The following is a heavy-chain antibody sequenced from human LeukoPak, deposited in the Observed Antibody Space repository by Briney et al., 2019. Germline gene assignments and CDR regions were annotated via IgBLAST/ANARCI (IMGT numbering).Heavy chain of an antibody. CDR3: ARDQIVVVPAARDYYYMDV. J-gene: IGHJ6*03. CDR1: GYTFTSYG. Sequence: ASVKVSCKASGYTFTSYGISWVRQAPGQGLEWMGWISAYNGNTNYAQKLQGRVTMTTDTSTSTAYMELRSLRSDDTAVYYCARDQIVVVPAARDYYYMDVWGKGTTVTVSS. CDR2: ISAYNGNT. V-gene: IGHV1-18*01. D-gene: IGHD2-2*01.